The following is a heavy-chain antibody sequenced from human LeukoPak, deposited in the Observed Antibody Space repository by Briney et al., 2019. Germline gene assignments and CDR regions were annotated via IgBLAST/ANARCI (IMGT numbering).Heavy chain of an antibody. CDR1: GFTFSAFP. CDR2: VNGDSSYI. V-gene: IGHV3-21*01. D-gene: IGHD2-2*01. J-gene: IGHJ4*02. Sequence: KPGGSLRLSCAASGFTFSAFPLEWVRQAPGKGLEWVSFVNGDSSYIYYADSVKGQFTIARDNARNSLHLQMNSLRAEDTAVYYCARLRCDVTSCFGKYYFDHWGQGTLVTVSS. CDR3: ARLRCDVTSCFGKYYFDH.